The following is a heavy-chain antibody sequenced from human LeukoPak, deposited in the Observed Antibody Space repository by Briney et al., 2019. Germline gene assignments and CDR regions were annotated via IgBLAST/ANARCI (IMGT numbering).Heavy chain of an antibody. Sequence: PGGSLRLSCAASGFTFSSYSMNWVRQAPGKGLEWVSYISSSSSTIYYADSVKGRFTISRDNAKNSLYLQMNSLRAEDTAVYYCARDRTTIFGVVLDYWGQGTLVTVSS. V-gene: IGHV3-48*01. CDR2: ISSSSSTI. D-gene: IGHD3-3*01. CDR3: ARDRTTIFGVVLDY. CDR1: GFTFSSYS. J-gene: IGHJ4*02.